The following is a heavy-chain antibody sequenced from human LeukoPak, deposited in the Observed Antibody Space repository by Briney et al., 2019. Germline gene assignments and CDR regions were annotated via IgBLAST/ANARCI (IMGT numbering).Heavy chain of an antibody. CDR1: GYTLTELS. D-gene: IGHD3-22*01. CDR3: ATADSSGYCLDY. CDR2: FDPEDGET. V-gene: IGHV1-24*01. J-gene: IGHJ4*02. Sequence: ASVNLSCKVSGYTLTELSMHWVRQAPGQGLEWMGGFDPEDGETSYAQKFQGRVTMTEDTSTDTAYMELSSLRSEDTAVYYCATADSSGYCLDYWGQGTLVTVSS.